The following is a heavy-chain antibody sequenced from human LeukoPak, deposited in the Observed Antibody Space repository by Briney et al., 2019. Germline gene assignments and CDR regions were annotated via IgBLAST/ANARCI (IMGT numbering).Heavy chain of an antibody. J-gene: IGHJ5*02. CDR2: INPNSGGT. CDR1: GYTFTGYY. CDR3: TRQGRGYSYGSNWFDP. V-gene: IGHV1-2*02. Sequence: ASVKVSCKASGYTFTGYYMHWVRQAPGQGLEWMGWINPNSGGTNYAQKFQGRVTMTRDTSISTAYMGLSRLRSDDTAVYYCTRQGRGYSYGSNWFDPWGQGTLVTVSS. D-gene: IGHD5-18*01.